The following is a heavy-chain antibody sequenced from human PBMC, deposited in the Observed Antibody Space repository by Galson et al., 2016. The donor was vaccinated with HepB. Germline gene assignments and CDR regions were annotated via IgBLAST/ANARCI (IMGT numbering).Heavy chain of an antibody. J-gene: IGHJ4*02. Sequence: SLRLSCAASGFTFSSYAMSWVRQAPGKGLEWVSVISGAGGITYYAGSVKGRFTISRDNSKHTLYLHMNSLRAEDTAVYYCAKDEITIFGVANSWGQGTLVTVSS. D-gene: IGHD3-3*01. CDR1: GFTFSSYA. CDR2: ISGAGGIT. V-gene: IGHV3-23*01. CDR3: AKDEITIFGVANS.